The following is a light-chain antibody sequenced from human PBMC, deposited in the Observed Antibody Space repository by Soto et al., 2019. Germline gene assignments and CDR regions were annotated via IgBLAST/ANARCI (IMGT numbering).Light chain of an antibody. V-gene: IGKV1-39*01. J-gene: IGKJ1*01. CDR1: QSISSY. Sequence: IQMTQSPSSLSASVGDRVTITCRASQSISSYLNWYQQKPGKAPKLLIYAASSLQSGVPSRFRGSVSGTEFKHTVSSLQPEDFATYYCRRSSSTRLTWGQGTVVEI. CDR2: AAS. CDR3: RRSSSTRLT.